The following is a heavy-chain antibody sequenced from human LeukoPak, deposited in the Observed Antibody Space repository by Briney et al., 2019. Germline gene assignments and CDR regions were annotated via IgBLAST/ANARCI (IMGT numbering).Heavy chain of an antibody. CDR2: ISSGGTGT. V-gene: IGHV3-23*01. CDR3: ARAYPSWFDP. J-gene: IGHJ5*02. CDR1: GFTFRNYA. Sequence: GGSLRLSCAASGFTFRNYAMSWVRQAPGQGLEWVSGISSGGTGTYYADSVRGRFTISRDNSKITLYLQMDSLRVEDTAVYYCARAYPSWFDPWGQGTLVTVSS.